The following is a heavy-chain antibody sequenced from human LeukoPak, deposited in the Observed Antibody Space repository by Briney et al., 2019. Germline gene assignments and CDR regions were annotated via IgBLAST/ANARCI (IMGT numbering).Heavy chain of an antibody. CDR1: GGSLSNSNYY. J-gene: IGHJ4*02. V-gene: IGHV4-39*01. CDR2: IHYSGST. CDR3: ARHPSCTTVTHCSFDY. Sequence: PSETLSLTCTVSGGSLSNSNYYWGWGRQPPGRGPEWIGSIHYSGSTNYNPSLKTLLPISVDTSNTRFSLKLYSDTAADTAVYSCARHPSCTTVTHCSFDYWGQGTLVTVSS. D-gene: IGHD4-11*01.